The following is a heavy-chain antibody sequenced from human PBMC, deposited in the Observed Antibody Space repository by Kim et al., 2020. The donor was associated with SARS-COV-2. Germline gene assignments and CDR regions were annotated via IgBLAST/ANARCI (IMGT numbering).Heavy chain of an antibody. D-gene: IGHD6-19*01. Sequence: SETLSLTCAVYGGSFSGYYWSWIRQPPGKGLEWIGEINHSGSTNYNPSLKSRVTISVDTSKNQFSLKLSSVTAADTAVYYCARAQTKRYSSGWPTYYYYYGMDVWGQGTTVTVSS. CDR2: INHSGST. J-gene: IGHJ6*02. V-gene: IGHV4-34*01. CDR3: ARAQTKRYSSGWPTYYYYYGMDV. CDR1: GGSFSGYY.